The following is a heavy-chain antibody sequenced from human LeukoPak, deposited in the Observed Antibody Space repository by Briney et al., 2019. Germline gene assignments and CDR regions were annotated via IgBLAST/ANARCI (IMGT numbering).Heavy chain of an antibody. CDR3: ATGPSGDDFWSGYKGERRYYYYYMDV. Sequence: GASVKVSCKVSGYTLTELSMHWVRQAPGKGLEWMGGFDPEDGETIYAQKFQGRVTMTEDTSTDTAYMELSSLRSEDTAVYYCATGPSGDDFWSGYKGERRYYYYYMDVWGKGTTVTVSS. V-gene: IGHV1-24*01. CDR1: GYTLTELS. J-gene: IGHJ6*03. D-gene: IGHD3-3*01. CDR2: FDPEDGET.